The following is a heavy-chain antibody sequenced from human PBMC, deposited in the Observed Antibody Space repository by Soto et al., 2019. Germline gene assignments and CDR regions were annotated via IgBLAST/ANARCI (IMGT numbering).Heavy chain of an antibody. J-gene: IGHJ4*02. D-gene: IGHD3-16*01. Sequence: ESGGGLVKPGGSLRLSCATSGITFSSYSMNWVRQAPGKGLEWVSCISSSGSYIYYADSVKGRFTISRDYSKNSLYLQMNSLRVEDTAVYYCATDLAPLYYFDYWGQGVLVTVSS. CDR3: ATDLAPLYYFDY. V-gene: IGHV3-21*06. CDR2: ISSSGSYI. CDR1: GITFSSYS.